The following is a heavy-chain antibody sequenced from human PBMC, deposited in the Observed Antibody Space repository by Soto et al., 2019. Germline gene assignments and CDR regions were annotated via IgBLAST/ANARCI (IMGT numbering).Heavy chain of an antibody. D-gene: IGHD3-3*01. V-gene: IGHV1-69*13. CDR1: GGTFSSYA. CDR3: ARVYYDFWSGYYSYYYYGMDV. Sequence: SVKVSCKASGGTFSSYAISWVRQAPGQGLEWMGGIIPIFGTANYAQKFQGRVTITADESTSTAYMELSSLRSEDTAVYYCARVYYDFWSGYYSYYYYGMDVRGQGTTVTVSS. CDR2: IIPIFGTA. J-gene: IGHJ6*02.